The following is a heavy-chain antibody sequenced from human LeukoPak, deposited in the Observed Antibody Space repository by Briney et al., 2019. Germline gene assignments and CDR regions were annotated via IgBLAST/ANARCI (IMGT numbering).Heavy chain of an antibody. Sequence: ASVKVSCKASGYTFTSYYMHWVRQAPAQGLEWMGIINPSGGSTSYAQKFQGRVTMTRDTSTSTVYMELSSLRSEDTAVYYCARDGYSYGYLGYYYGMDVWGQGTTVTVSS. CDR3: ARDGYSYGYLGYYYGMDV. CDR2: INPSGGST. V-gene: IGHV1-46*01. D-gene: IGHD5-18*01. J-gene: IGHJ6*02. CDR1: GYTFTSYY.